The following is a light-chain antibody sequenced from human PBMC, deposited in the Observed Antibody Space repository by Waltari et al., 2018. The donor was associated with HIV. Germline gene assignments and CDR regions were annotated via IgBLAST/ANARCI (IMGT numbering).Light chain of an antibody. CDR3: HQYSDWPFS. V-gene: IGKV3-15*01. J-gene: IGKJ2*03. CDR1: QRIGSY. CDR2: ERS. Sequence: EIVLTQSPATLSVSPGERVTLSCRASQRIGSYLAWFQQKPGQVPSLLTYERSVRATGIPARFSGSGSGTEFTLTIGSLQYEDCAVYFCHQYSDWPFSFGQGTKLDIK.